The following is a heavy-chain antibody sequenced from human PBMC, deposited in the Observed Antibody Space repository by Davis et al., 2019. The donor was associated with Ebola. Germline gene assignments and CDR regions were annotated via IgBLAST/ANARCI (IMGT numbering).Heavy chain of an antibody. J-gene: IGHJ6*02. Sequence: SVKVSCKASGGTFSSYAISWVRQAPGQGLEWMGGIIPIFGTANYAQKFQGRVTITADESTSTAYMELSSLRSEDTAVYYCARVVTIFGVVIDYGMDVWGQGTTVTVSS. CDR2: IIPIFGTA. CDR3: ARVVTIFGVVIDYGMDV. V-gene: IGHV1-69*13. D-gene: IGHD3-3*01. CDR1: GGTFSSYA.